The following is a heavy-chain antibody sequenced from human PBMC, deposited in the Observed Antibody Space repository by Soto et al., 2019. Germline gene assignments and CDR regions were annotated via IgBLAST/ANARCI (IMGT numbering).Heavy chain of an antibody. Sequence: EVHLVESGGALVQPGGSLRLSCAASGFTFSDYWMTWVRQDPGKGLEGVANMNPDGSEQYYLDSVKGRFTISRDNAKNSLYLPMNQLRGEATAVYYCTRDLNQECGPWGQGTQVIVSS. J-gene: IGHJ5*02. D-gene: IGHD1-26*01. CDR3: TRDLNQECGP. V-gene: IGHV3-7*04. CDR1: GFTFSDYW. CDR2: MNPDGSEQ.